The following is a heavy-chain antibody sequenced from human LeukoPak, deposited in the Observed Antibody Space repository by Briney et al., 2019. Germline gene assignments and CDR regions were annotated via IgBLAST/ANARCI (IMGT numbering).Heavy chain of an antibody. CDR1: GFTFSSYS. CDR3: ARVRGYSYGYYFDY. D-gene: IGHD5-18*01. V-gene: IGHV3-48*02. CDR2: ISSSSSTI. Sequence: GGSLRLSCAASGFTFSSYSMNWVRQAPGKGLEWVSYISSSSSTIYYADSVKGRFTISRDNAKNSLYLQMNSLGDEDTAVYYCARVRGYSYGYYFDYWGQGTLVTVSS. J-gene: IGHJ4*02.